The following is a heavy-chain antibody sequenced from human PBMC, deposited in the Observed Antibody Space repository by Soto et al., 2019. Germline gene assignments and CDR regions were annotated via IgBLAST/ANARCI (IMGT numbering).Heavy chain of an antibody. V-gene: IGHV3-9*01. D-gene: IGHD4-17*01. CDR1: GFTFDDYA. CDR2: ISWNSGSI. J-gene: IGHJ3*02. Sequence: GGSLRLSCAASGFTFDDYAMHWVRQAPGKGLEWVSGISWNSGSIGYADSVKGRFTISRDNAKNSLYLQMNSLRAEDTALYYCAKDIGYYGDYEGAFDIWGQGTMVTVSS. CDR3: AKDIGYYGDYEGAFDI.